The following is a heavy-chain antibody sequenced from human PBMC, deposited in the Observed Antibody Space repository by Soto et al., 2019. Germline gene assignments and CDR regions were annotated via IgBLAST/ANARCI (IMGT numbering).Heavy chain of an antibody. J-gene: IGHJ5*02. CDR3: VRRFCSGTSCRFNWFDP. CDR2: VNPDDSTT. Sequence: GESLKISCEGSGYIFTNYWIGWVRQMPGKGLEWMGIVNPDDSTTTYSQSFQGQVIISADKSVRSAYLQWSSLKDSDTATYYCVRRFCSGTSCRFNWFDPRGQGTLVTVSS. D-gene: IGHD2-2*01. CDR1: GYIFTNYW. V-gene: IGHV5-51*01.